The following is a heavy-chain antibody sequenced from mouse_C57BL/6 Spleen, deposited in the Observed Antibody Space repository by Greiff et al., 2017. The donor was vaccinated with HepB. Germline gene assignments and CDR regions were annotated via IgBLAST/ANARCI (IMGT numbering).Heavy chain of an antibody. J-gene: IGHJ1*03. CDR1: GYTFTSYW. CDR3: AANYNDSSHWYFDV. V-gene: IGHV1-64*01. CDR2: IHPNSGST. Sequence: QVHVKQSGAELVKPGASVKLSCKASGYTFTSYWMHWVKQRPGQGLEWIGMIHPNSGSTNYNEKFKSKATLTVDKSSSTAYMQLRSLTSEDSAVYYCAANYNDSSHWYFDVWGTGTTVTVSS. D-gene: IGHD1-1*01.